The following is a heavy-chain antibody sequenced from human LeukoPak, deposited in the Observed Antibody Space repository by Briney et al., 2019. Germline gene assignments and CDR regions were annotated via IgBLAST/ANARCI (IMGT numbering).Heavy chain of an antibody. CDR2: ISAYNGNT. CDR3: ARDGATAAQFDY. Sequence: ASVKVSCKASGYTFTNYGITWVRQAPGQGLEWTGWISAYNGNTNYAQNLQGRVTMTTDTSTSTAYMELRSLISDDTAVYYCARDGATAAQFDYWGQGTPVTVSS. D-gene: IGHD5-24*01. J-gene: IGHJ4*02. CDR1: GYTFTNYG. V-gene: IGHV1-18*01.